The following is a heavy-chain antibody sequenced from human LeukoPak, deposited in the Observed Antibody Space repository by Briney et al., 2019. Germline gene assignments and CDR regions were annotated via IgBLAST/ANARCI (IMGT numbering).Heavy chain of an antibody. J-gene: IGHJ4*02. V-gene: IGHV7-4-1*02. Sequence: ASVKVSCKASGYTFTTYPMNWVRQAPGQGLEWMGWINTNTGNPAYAQGFTGRFVFSLDTSVSTAYLQISSLKAEDTAVYYCARFNSNGIFWGQGTLVTVSS. D-gene: IGHD3-3*01. CDR1: GYTFTTYP. CDR3: ARFNSNGIF. CDR2: INTNTGNP.